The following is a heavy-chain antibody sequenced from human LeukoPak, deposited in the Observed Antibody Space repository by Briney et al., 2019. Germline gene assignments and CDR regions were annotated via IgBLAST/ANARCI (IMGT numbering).Heavy chain of an antibody. CDR3: ARDGRSGPHFDS. CDR2: IWLDGSNK. J-gene: IGHJ4*02. Sequence: PGGSLRLSCVASGFTFRSHAMHWVRQAPGKGLEWVAHIWLDGSNKYFADSVKGRFTISRDNSKNTLYLQMNSLRAEDTAVYYCARDGRSGPHFDSWGQGTLVTVSS. V-gene: IGHV3-33*01. D-gene: IGHD1-1*01. CDR1: GFTFRSHA.